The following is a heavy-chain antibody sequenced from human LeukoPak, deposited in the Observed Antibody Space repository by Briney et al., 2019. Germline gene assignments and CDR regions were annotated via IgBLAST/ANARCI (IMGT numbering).Heavy chain of an antibody. Sequence: GGSLRLSCAASGFTFSSYEMNWVRQAPGKGLEWVSYISSSGSTIYYADSVKGRFTISRDNSKNTLYLQMNSLRAEDTAVYYCARDRKICSGGSCYVAFDIWGQGTMVTVSS. V-gene: IGHV3-48*03. D-gene: IGHD2-15*01. CDR1: GFTFSSYE. J-gene: IGHJ3*02. CDR3: ARDRKICSGGSCYVAFDI. CDR2: ISSSGSTI.